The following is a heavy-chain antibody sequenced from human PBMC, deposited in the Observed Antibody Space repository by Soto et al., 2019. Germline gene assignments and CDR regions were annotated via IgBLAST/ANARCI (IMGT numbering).Heavy chain of an antibody. V-gene: IGHV4-61*08. CDR2: IYYSWNT. CDR3: ARITVDTYMTCWFHP. D-gene: IGHD3-10*01. CDR1: GDSVTRGDYY. Sequence: SETLSLTCTVSGDSVTRGDYYWGWIRQPPGKGLEWIGYIYYSWNTNYSPSLKSRVAISLDTSHNQFSLKMSSVTAADTAVYFCARITVDTYMTCWFHPWGQGTLVTVSS. J-gene: IGHJ5*01.